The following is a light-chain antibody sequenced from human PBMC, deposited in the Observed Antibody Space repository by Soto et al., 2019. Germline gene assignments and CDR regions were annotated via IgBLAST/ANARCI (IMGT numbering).Light chain of an antibody. CDR2: DAS. CDR3: QQRTLWRT. J-gene: IGKJ1*01. CDR1: ETISWH. V-gene: IGKV3-11*01. Sequence: EIVLTQSPGTLSLSPGERATLSCRASETISWHLAWYQQKPGQAPRLLIYDASKRATGIPARFSGSGSGTAFTLTISSLEAEDFAVYYCQQRTLWRTFGQGTKVE.